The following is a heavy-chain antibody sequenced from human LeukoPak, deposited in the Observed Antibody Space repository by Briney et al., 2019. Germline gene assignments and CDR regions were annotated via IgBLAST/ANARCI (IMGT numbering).Heavy chain of an antibody. CDR2: INPNSGGT. D-gene: IGHD3-9*01. J-gene: IGHJ4*02. V-gene: IGHV1-2*02. CDR3: ARGAELRYFDWLLLGGEDY. CDR1: GYTFTGYY. Sequence: ASVKVSCKASGYTFTGYYMHWVRQAPGQGLEWMGWINPNSGGTNYAQKFQGRVTMTRDTSISTAYMELSRLRSDDTAVYYCARGAELRYFDWLLLGGEDYWGQGTLVTVSS.